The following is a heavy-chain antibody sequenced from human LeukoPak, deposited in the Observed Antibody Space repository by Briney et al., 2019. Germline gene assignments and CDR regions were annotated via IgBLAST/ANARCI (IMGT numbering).Heavy chain of an antibody. V-gene: IGHV3-48*01. Sequence: PGGSLRLSCAASGFTLSSYSMNWVRQAPGKGLEWVSYISRSSSTIYYADSVKGRFTISRDNAKNSLYLQMNSLRAEDTAVYYCARAGDSSGWSEIDYWGQGTLVTVSS. D-gene: IGHD6-19*01. CDR1: GFTLSSYS. J-gene: IGHJ4*02. CDR3: ARAGDSSGWSEIDY. CDR2: ISRSSSTI.